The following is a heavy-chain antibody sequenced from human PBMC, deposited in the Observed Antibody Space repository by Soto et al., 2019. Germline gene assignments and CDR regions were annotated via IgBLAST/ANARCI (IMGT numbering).Heavy chain of an antibody. CDR2: IIPIFGTA. V-gene: IGHV1-69*13. D-gene: IGHD1-20*01. CDR3: ARYPAYNWNHPSRLAPDGRNWFDP. CDR1: GGTFSSYA. J-gene: IGHJ5*02. Sequence: RPSVKVSCKASGGTFSSYAISWVRQAPGQGLEWMGGIIPIFGTANYAQKFQGRVTITADESTSTAYMELSSLRSEDTAVYYCARYPAYNWNHPSRLAPDGRNWFDPWGQGTLVTVSS.